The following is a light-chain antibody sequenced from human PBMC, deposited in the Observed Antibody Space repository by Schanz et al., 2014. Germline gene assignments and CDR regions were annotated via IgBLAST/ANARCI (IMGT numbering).Light chain of an antibody. CDR3: SSNVGSNNFQ. V-gene: IGLV2-8*01. CDR1: SSDVGGYNY. Sequence: QSALTQPPSASGSPGQSVTISCTGTSSDVGGYNYVSWYQQYPGKAPKLMIYEVNKRPSGVPDRFSGSKSGNTASLTVSGIKAEDEAEYYCSSNVGSNNFQFGGGTKLTVL. J-gene: IGLJ3*02. CDR2: EVN.